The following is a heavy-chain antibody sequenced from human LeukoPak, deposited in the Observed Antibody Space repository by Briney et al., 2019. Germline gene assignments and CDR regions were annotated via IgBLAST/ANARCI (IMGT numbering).Heavy chain of an antibody. CDR1: GYTFTNYW. CDR3: ARRDGDY. V-gene: IGHV5-51*01. CDR2: IYPGDSDT. Sequence: GKSLMISCKGSGYTFTNYWIGWVGQMPGKGLEWMGIIYPGDSDTKYSPSFQGQVTISADKSISTVYLQWSSLRASDTAIYYCARRDGDYWGQGTLVTVSS. J-gene: IGHJ4*02.